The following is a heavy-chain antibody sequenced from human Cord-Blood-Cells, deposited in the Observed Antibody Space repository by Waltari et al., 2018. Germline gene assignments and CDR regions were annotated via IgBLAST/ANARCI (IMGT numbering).Heavy chain of an antibody. CDR1: GFTSLSFS. Sequence: EVQLVESGGGVVKPGGSLGLSCAPSGFTSLSFSLNWVRQSPGKGLGWVLSISSSSSYIYYADSVKGRFTISRDNAKNSLYLQMNSLRAEDTAVYYCARAEVLDYWGQGTLVTVSS. CDR2: ISSSSSYI. J-gene: IGHJ4*02. D-gene: IGHD2-8*02. CDR3: ARAEVLDY. V-gene: IGHV3-21*01.